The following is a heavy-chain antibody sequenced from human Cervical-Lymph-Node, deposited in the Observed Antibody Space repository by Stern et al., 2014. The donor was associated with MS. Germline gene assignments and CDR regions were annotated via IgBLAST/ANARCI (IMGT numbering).Heavy chain of an antibody. J-gene: IGHJ6*02. CDR3: TKGFTVTGTGYGVDV. CDR1: GFTFSNYA. V-gene: IGHV3-23*04. Sequence: EVQLVESGGGLVQPGGSLRLSWAPSGFTFSNYAMSWIRQAPGKGLEWISSISGSGGNTFDADSVKGRVTIFRDNSKNTLEMQMNSLRADDSALYYCTKGFTVTGTGYGVDVWGQGTTVTVSS. CDR2: ISGSGGNT. D-gene: IGHD6-19*01.